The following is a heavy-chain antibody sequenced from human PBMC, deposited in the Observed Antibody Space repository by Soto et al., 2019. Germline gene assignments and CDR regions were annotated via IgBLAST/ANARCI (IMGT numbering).Heavy chain of an antibody. CDR3: AKDSLLGYFDY. D-gene: IGHD2-21*01. V-gene: IGHV3-30*18. CDR1: GFTFSSYG. CDR2: ISYDGSNK. J-gene: IGHJ4*02. Sequence: GGSLRLSCAASGFTFSSYGMHWVRQAPGKGLEWVAVISYDGSNKYYADSVKGRFTISRDNSKNTLYLQMNSLRAEDTAVYYCAKDSLLGYFDYWGQGTLVTVSS.